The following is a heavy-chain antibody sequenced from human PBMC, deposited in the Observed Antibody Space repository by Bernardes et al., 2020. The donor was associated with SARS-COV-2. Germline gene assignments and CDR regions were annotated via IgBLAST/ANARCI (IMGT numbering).Heavy chain of an antibody. CDR3: ARVMVRGVIINDAFDI. V-gene: IGHV3-21*01. Sequence: CCASSGFMFRIDRMNWVHQGPGKGLAWVYLISPSSTSIYYADSVKGRFTVSRDDAKNSLYLQMNSLRAEDTAVYYCARVMVRGVIINDAFDIWGQGIMVTVFS. D-gene: IGHD3-10*01. CDR1: GFMFRIDR. J-gene: IGHJ3*02. CDR2: ISPSSTSI.